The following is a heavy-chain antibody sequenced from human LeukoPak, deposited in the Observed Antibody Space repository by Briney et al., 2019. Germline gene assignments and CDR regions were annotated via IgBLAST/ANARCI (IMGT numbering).Heavy chain of an antibody. CDR1: GFTFSSYA. D-gene: IGHD2-2*01. Sequence: GSLRLSCAASGFTFSSYAMSWVRQAPGKGLEWVSAISGSGGSTYYADSVKGRFTISRDNSKNTLYLQMNSLRAEDTAVYYCAKVFLDCSSTSCYYYYMDVWGKGTTVTVSS. CDR3: AKVFLDCSSTSCYYYYMDV. J-gene: IGHJ6*03. V-gene: IGHV3-23*01. CDR2: ISGSGGST.